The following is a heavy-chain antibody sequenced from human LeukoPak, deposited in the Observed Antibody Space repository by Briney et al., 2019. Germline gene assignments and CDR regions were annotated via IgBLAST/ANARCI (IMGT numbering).Heavy chain of an antibody. D-gene: IGHD6-13*01. Sequence: ASVKVSCKVSGYTLTELSMHWVRQAPGKGLEWMGGFDPEDSETIYAQKFQGRVTMTEDTSTDTAYMELSSLRSEDTAVYYCATDTGYSSSWLNYYYYGMDVWGQGTTVTVSS. CDR1: GYTLTELS. J-gene: IGHJ6*02. CDR2: FDPEDSET. CDR3: ATDTGYSSSWLNYYYYGMDV. V-gene: IGHV1-24*01.